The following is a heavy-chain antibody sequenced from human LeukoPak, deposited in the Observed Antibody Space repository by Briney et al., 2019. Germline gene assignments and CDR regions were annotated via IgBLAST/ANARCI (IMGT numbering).Heavy chain of an antibody. D-gene: IGHD6-13*01. V-gene: IGHV3-23*01. J-gene: IGHJ3*02. Sequence: PGGSLRLSCAASGFTFSSYGMHWVRQAPGKGLEWVSAISGSGGSTYYAGSVKGRFTISRDNSKNTLYLQMNSLRAEDTAVYYCAKEDLAAGSPDAFDIWGQGTMVTVSS. CDR1: GFTFSSYG. CDR2: ISGSGGST. CDR3: AKEDLAAGSPDAFDI.